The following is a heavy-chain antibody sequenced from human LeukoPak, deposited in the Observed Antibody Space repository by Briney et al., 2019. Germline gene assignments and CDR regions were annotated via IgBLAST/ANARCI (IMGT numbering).Heavy chain of an antibody. CDR1: GYTFTSYY. J-gene: IGHJ4*02. D-gene: IGHD3-10*01. CDR3: AGGGGFGELFHY. V-gene: IGHV1-46*01. CDR2: INPSGGST. Sequence: ASVKVSCKASGYTFTSYYMHWVRQAPGQGLEWMGIINPSGGSTSYAQKFQGRVTMTRDTSTSTVYMELSSLRSEDTAVYYGAGGGGFGELFHYWGQGTLVTVSS.